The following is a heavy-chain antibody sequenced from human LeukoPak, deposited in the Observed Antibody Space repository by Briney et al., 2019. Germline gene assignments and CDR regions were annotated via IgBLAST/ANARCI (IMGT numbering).Heavy chain of an antibody. CDR2: IGTAGDT. CDR1: GFTFSSYD. CDR3: ARVASGYDSNYYYGMDV. V-gene: IGHV3-13*01. J-gene: IGHJ6*02. Sequence: PGGSLRLSCAGSGFTFSSYDMQWVRQATGKGLEWVSAIGTAGDTYYPGSVKGRFTISRENAKNSLYLQMNSLRAGDTAVYYCARVASGYDSNYYYGMDVWGQGTTVTVSS. D-gene: IGHD5-12*01.